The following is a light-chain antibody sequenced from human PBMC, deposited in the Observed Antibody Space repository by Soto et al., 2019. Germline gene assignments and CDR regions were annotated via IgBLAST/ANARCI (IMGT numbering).Light chain of an antibody. CDR1: SSDVGGYNY. CDR2: EVT. CDR3: SSYVGSNNYPNV. V-gene: IGLV2-8*01. J-gene: IGLJ1*01. Sequence: QSALTQPPSASGSPGQSVTISCTGTSSDVGGYNYVSWYQQHPGKAPKLMIYEVTKRPSGVPDRFSGSKSGNTASLTVSGLQAEDEADYYCSSYVGSNNYPNVFGTGTKLTVL.